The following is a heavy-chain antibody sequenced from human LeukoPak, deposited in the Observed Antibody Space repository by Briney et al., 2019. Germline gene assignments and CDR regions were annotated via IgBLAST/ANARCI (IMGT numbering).Heavy chain of an antibody. Sequence: SETLSLTCAAYGGSFSGFYWSWIRQSPGRGLEWIGEISHGGSTNYNPSLKSRVTISVDTSKNQFSLKLSSVTAADTAVYYCARGSYYDFWSGYGWETFFFDYWGLGTLVTVSP. D-gene: IGHD3-3*01. J-gene: IGHJ4*02. CDR3: ARGSYYDFWSGYGWETFFFDY. CDR2: ISHGGST. V-gene: IGHV4-34*01. CDR1: GGSFSGFY.